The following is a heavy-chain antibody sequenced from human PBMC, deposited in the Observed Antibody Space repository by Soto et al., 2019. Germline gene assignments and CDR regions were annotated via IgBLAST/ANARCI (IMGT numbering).Heavy chain of an antibody. CDR1: GGSISTGNYY. Sequence: SETLSLTCTVSGGSISTGNYYWSWFRQSPGKGLEWIGYIYYSGSTYYNPSLMSRVIISVDTPRNQFSLKLSSVTAADTAVYYCATTTTGTVTLDYWGQGTLVTVSS. CDR3: ATTTTGTVTLDY. CDR2: IYYSGST. V-gene: IGHV4-30-4*01. J-gene: IGHJ4*02. D-gene: IGHD1-1*01.